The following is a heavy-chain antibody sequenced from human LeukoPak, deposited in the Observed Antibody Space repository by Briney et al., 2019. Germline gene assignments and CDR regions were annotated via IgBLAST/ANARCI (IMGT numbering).Heavy chain of an antibody. CDR2: ISSSSSYI. Sequence: PGGSLRLSCAASGFTFSSYSMNWVRQAPGKGLEWVSFISSSSSYIYYADSVKGRFTISRDNAKNSLYLQMNSLRAEDTAVYYCARDLRPGGMDVWGQGTTVTVSS. CDR1: GFTFSSYS. CDR3: ARDLRPGGMDV. V-gene: IGHV3-21*01. D-gene: IGHD1-1*01. J-gene: IGHJ6*02.